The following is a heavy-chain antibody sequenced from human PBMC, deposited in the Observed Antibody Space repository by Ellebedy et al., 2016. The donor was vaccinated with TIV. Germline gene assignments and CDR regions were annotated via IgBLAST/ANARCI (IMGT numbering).Heavy chain of an antibody. CDR1: LPSLSGYS. V-gene: IGHV4-34*01. Sequence: SETLSLTXEVALPSLSGYSWAWIRQSPGKGLEWIGDINHRGTSKSISSPKSRVTISLDTSKKQFSLNITSVTAADTAFYYCARGSMVRGLAGWGQGTLVTVSS. D-gene: IGHD3-10*01. J-gene: IGHJ4*02. CDR3: ARGSMVRGLAG. CDR2: INHRGTS.